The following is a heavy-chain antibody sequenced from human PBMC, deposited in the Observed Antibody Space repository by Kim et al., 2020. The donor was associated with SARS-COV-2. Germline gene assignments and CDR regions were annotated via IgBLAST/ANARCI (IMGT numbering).Heavy chain of an antibody. CDR3: AGGVATTGGYYYYGMAV. CDR2: FYTSGST. CDR1: GGSITDNY. D-gene: IGHD2-15*01. J-gene: IGHJ6*02. V-gene: IGHV4-4*07. Sequence: SETLSLTCIVSGGSITDNYWSWIRQPAGKGLEWIGRFYTSGSTSYNPSLQSRVTISVDMSKNQVYLKLSSVTAADTAVYYCAGGVATTGGYYYYGMAVWGQESTVTLS.